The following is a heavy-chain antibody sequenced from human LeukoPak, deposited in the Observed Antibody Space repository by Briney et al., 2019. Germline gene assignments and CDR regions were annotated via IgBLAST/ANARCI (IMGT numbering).Heavy chain of an antibody. CDR1: GFTFSSYG. Sequence: QPGRSLRLSCAASGFTFSSYGMHWVRQAPGKGLEWVAVISYDGSNKYYADSVKGRFTISRDNSKNTLYLQMNSLRVEDTAVYYCAKEITKTPFRPGEATVTKGCFDYWGQGTLVTVSS. J-gene: IGHJ4*02. CDR3: AKEITKTPFRPGEATVTKGCFDY. V-gene: IGHV3-30*18. CDR2: ISYDGSNK. D-gene: IGHD4-17*01.